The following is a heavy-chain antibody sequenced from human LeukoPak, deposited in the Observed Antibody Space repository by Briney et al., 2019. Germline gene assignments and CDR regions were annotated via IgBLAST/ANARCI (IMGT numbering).Heavy chain of an antibody. CDR1: GYTFTSYG. CDR3: ARGGADVDIVATLDY. D-gene: IGHD5-12*01. Sequence: GASVKVSCKASGYTFTSYGISWVRQAPGQGLEWMGWISAYNGNTIYAQKLQGRVTMTTDTSTSTAYMELRSLRSDDTAVYYCARGGADVDIVATLDYWGQGTLVTVSS. CDR2: ISAYNGNT. J-gene: IGHJ4*02. V-gene: IGHV1-18*01.